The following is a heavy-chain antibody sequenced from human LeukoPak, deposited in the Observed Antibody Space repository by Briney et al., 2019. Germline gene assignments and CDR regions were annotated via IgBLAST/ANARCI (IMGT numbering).Heavy chain of an antibody. Sequence: GASVKVSCKASGGTFSSYAISWVRQAPGQGLEWMGGIIPIFGTANYAQKFQGRVTITADESTSTAYMELSSLRSEDTAVYYCARARRIAADWFDPWGQGTLVTVSS. D-gene: IGHD6-13*01. J-gene: IGHJ5*02. V-gene: IGHV1-69*13. CDR1: GGTFSSYA. CDR2: IIPIFGTA. CDR3: ARARRIAADWFDP.